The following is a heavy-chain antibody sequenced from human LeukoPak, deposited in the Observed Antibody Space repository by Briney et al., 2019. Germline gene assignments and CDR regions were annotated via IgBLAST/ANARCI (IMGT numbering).Heavy chain of an antibody. CDR3: ATRPLTGYSSGWYFDY. D-gene: IGHD6-19*01. Sequence: ASVKVSCKVSGYTLTELSMHWVRQAPGKGLEWMGGFDPEDGETIYAQKFQGRVTMTEDTSTDTAYMELSSLRSEDTAVYYCATRPLTGYSSGWYFDYWGQGTLVTVSS. V-gene: IGHV1-24*01. CDR1: GYTLTELS. J-gene: IGHJ4*02. CDR2: FDPEDGET.